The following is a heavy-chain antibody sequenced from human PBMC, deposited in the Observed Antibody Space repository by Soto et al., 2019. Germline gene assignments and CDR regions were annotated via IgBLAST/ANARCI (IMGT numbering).Heavy chain of an antibody. Sequence: SVKVSCKASGGTFSSYAISWVRQAPGQGLEWMGGIIPIFGTANYAQKFQGRVTITADESTSTAYRELSSLRSEDTAVYYCATKYSGSSSSSGGAVLRAGIYYYYYGMDVWGQGTTVTVS. CDR1: GGTFSSYA. CDR2: IIPIFGTA. J-gene: IGHJ6*02. V-gene: IGHV1-69*13. D-gene: IGHD1-26*01. CDR3: ATKYSGSSSSSGGAVLRAGIYYYYYGMDV.